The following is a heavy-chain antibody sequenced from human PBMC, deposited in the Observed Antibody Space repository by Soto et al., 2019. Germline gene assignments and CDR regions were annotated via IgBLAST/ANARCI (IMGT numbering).Heavy chain of an antibody. CDR3: ENWFDP. CDR1: GGSFSGYY. V-gene: IGHV4-34*01. Sequence: SETLSLTCAVSGGSFSGYYWNWIRQRPGKGLEWLGEISRSGSATYNPSLKGRVTMSVDTSKNQISLSVTSVTAADTALYTFENWFDPWGQGTLVTVSS. J-gene: IGHJ5*02. CDR2: ISRSGSA.